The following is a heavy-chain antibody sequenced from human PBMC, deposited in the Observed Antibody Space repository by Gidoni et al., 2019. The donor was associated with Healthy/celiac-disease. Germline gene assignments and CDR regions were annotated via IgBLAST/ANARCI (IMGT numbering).Heavy chain of an antibody. CDR3: ARGATVVTPSFDY. CDR2: IYYSGST. CDR1: GGSISSGGYS. Sequence: QVQLQESGPGLVQPSQTLSLPCPVSGGSISSGGYSWSWIRQHPGKGLEWIGYIYYSGSTYYNPSLKSRVTISVDTSKNQFSLKLSSVTAADTAVYYCARGATVVTPSFDYWGQGTLVTVSS. J-gene: IGHJ4*02. V-gene: IGHV4-31*03. D-gene: IGHD4-17*01.